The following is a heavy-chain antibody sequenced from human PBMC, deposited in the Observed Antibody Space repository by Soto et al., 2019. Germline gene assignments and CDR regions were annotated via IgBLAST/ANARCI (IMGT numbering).Heavy chain of an antibody. D-gene: IGHD5-18*01. CDR1: GYTFTSYD. J-gene: IGHJ3*02. CDR3: ARGRDTAMDAFDI. Sequence: ASVKVSCKASGYTFTSYDINWVRQATGQGLEWMGWMNPNSGNTGYAQKFQGRVTMTRNTSISTAYMELSSLRSEDTVVYYCARGRDTAMDAFDIWGQGTMVTVSS. CDR2: MNPNSGNT. V-gene: IGHV1-8*01.